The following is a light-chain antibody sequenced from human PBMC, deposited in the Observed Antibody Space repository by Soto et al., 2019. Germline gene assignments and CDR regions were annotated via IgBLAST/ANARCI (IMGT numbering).Light chain of an antibody. J-gene: IGKJ5*01. CDR3: QQRSNWPVT. CDR1: QSVGSN. Sequence: EIVMTQSPATLSVSPGERATLSCRASQSVGSNLAWYQQKPGQAPRLLIYGASTRATGIPARFSGSGSGTEFTLTISSLEPEDFAVYYCQQRSNWPVTFGQGTRLEI. CDR2: GAS. V-gene: IGKV3-15*01.